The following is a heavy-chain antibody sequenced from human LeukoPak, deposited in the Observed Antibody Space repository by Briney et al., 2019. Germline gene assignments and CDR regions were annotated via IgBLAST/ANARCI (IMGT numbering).Heavy chain of an antibody. CDR2: ISAYNGNT. V-gene: IGHV1-18*04. J-gene: IGHJ4*02. CDR3: ARGGIQLWSQEKGSGPGGDY. D-gene: IGHD5-18*01. Sequence: ASVKVSCKASGYTFTGYYMHWVRQAPGQGLEWMGWISAYNGNTNYAQKLQGRVTMTTDTSTSTAYMELRSLKSDDTAVYYCARGGIQLWSQEKGSGPGGDYWGQGTLVTVSS. CDR1: GYTFTGYY.